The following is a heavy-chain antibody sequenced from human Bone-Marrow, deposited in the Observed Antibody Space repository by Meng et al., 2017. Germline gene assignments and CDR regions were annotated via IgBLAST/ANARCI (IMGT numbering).Heavy chain of an antibody. V-gene: IGHV3-33*01. CDR1: GFTPRTHG. J-gene: IGHJ4*02. CDR2: IWYDGSNK. Sequence: QVQLVMSGGGVVQPGTSLRLSWAASGFTPRTHGMHWVRQTPGKGLEWVAVIWYDGSNKYYGDFVKGRFTISRDYSKNMLYLQMNSLRAEDTAVYYCARDANHYLDYLGQGTLVTVSS. CDR3: ARDANHYLDY.